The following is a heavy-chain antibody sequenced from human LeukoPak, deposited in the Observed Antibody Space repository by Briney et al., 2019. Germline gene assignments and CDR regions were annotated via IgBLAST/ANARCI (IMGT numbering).Heavy chain of an antibody. Sequence: GGTLRLSCAASGFTFSNYGMSWVRQAPGKGLEWVSTISGSGVNTFYADSVKGRFTISRDISKNTLYLQMNSLRAEDTAVYYCAKDANIVVVPTADLDPWGQGTLVTVSS. CDR3: AKDANIVVVPTADLDP. CDR2: ISGSGVNT. V-gene: IGHV3-23*01. J-gene: IGHJ5*02. CDR1: GFTFSNYG. D-gene: IGHD2-2*01.